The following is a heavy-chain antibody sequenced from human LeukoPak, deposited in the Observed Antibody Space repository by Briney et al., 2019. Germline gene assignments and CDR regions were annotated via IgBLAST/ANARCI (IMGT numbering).Heavy chain of an antibody. J-gene: IGHJ3*02. CDR3: ARGQYGDYAFDI. CDR2: IYNDGSST. CDR1: GFTFSNYW. D-gene: IGHD4-17*01. V-gene: IGHV3-74*01. Sequence: GGSLRLSCAASGFTFSNYWMHWVRQAPGKGLVWVSRIYNDGSSTTYADSVKGRFTISRDNAKSTLYLQMNSLRAEDTAVYYCARGQYGDYAFDIWGQGTMVTVSS.